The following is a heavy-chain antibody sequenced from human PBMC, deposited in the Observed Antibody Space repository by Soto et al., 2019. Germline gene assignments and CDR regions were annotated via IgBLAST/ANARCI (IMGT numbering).Heavy chain of an antibody. CDR3: AKDGGTYYDVPFAFDL. D-gene: IGHD3-10*02. CDR1: GFIFRAHA. J-gene: IGHJ3*01. CDR2: ISADGNTK. Sequence: EVQLLESGGGLVHPGGSLRLSCAASGFIFRAHAMSWVRQTPGKGLEWVSVISADGNTKYHSDSVKGRFTISRDNSKTTLSLHMTSLRAEDTALYYCAKDGGTYYDVPFAFDLWGQGTLVTVSS. V-gene: IGHV3-23*01.